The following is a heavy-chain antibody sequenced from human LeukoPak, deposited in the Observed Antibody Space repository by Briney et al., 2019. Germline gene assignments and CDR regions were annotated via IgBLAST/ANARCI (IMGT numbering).Heavy chain of an antibody. CDR3: ARGRGEVGTMIVPDEGVFDY. D-gene: IGHD3-22*01. J-gene: IGHJ4*02. CDR2: INHSGST. Sequence: SETLSLTCAVYGGSFSGYYWSWIRQPPGKGLEWIGEINHSGSTNYNPCLKSRVTISVDTSKNQFSLKLSSVTAADTAVYYCARGRGEVGTMIVPDEGVFDYWGQGTLVTVSS. V-gene: IGHV4-34*01. CDR1: GGSFSGYY.